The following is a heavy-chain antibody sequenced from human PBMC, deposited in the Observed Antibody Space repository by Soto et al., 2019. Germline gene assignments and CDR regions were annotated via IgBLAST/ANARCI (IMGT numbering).Heavy chain of an antibody. CDR2: ISGSGGST. CDR3: AKERGYNYGYDAMDV. J-gene: IGHJ6*02. CDR1: GFTFSSYA. Sequence: EVQLLESGGGLVQPGGSLRLSCAASGFTFSSYAMSWVRQAPGKGLEWVSGISGSGGSTYYADSVKGRFTISRDNSKNPLYPQPNSLRVEDTAGYYGAKERGYNYGYDAMDVWGQGTTVTVSS. D-gene: IGHD5-18*01. V-gene: IGHV3-23*01.